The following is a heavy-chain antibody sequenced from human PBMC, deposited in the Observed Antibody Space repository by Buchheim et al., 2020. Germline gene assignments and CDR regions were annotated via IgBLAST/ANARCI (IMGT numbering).Heavy chain of an antibody. CDR2: AYTSGRT. CDR3: ASGSDYGDRRGLDY. J-gene: IGHJ4*02. CDR1: GGSIRSGSYY. Sequence: QVQLQESGPGLVKPSQTLSLTCTVSGGSIRSGSYYWSWIRQPAGKGLEWIGRAYTSGRTDYNPSLQSRVTISVATSENTFSLKLSSVTAADTAVYFCASGSDYGDRRGLDYWGQGTL. D-gene: IGHD4-17*01. V-gene: IGHV4-61*02.